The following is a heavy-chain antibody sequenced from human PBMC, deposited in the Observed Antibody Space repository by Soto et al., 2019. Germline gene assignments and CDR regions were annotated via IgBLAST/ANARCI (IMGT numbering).Heavy chain of an antibody. CDR2: LATGYTR. CDR3: AKDFYGRATFDY. CDR1: GFNVFSYA. J-gene: IGHJ4*02. Sequence: PGGSLRLSCAASGFNVFSYAMSWVRQAPGKGLEWVAGLATGYTRYYADSVKGRFTISRDNSRNTLYLQLNSLTVEDTAVYYCAKDFYGRATFDYWGQGTPVTVS. V-gene: IGHV3-23*01. D-gene: IGHD3-10*01.